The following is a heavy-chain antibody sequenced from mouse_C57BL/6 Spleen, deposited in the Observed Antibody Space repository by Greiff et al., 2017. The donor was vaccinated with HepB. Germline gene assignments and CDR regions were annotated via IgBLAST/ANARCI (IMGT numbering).Heavy chain of an antibody. J-gene: IGHJ3*01. CDR2: INPNNGGT. Sequence: VHVKQSGAELVKPGASVKIPCKASGYTFTDYNMDWVKQSHGKSLEWIGDINPNNGGTIYNQKFKGKATLTVDKSSSTAYMELRSLTSEDTAVYYCARGGTWAYWGQGTLVTVSA. CDR3: ARGGTWAY. V-gene: IGHV1-18*01. CDR1: GYTFTDYN. D-gene: IGHD3-3*01.